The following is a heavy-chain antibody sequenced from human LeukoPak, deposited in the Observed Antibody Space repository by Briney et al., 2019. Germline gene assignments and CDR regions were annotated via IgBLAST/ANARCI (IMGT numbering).Heavy chain of an antibody. CDR3: ARDGIVGATMEEY. CDR2: INPTSGGT. CDR1: GFTFTGYY. Sequence: ASVKVSCKTSGFTFTGYYMHWVRQAPGQGLEWLGWINPTSGGTNYAQKFQGRVTMTRDTSISTAYMELSRLRSDDTAVYYCARDGIVGATMEEYWGQGTLVTVSS. J-gene: IGHJ4*02. V-gene: IGHV1-2*02. D-gene: IGHD1-26*01.